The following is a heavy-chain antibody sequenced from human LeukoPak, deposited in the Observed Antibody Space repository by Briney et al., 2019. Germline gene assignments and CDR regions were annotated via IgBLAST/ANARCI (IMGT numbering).Heavy chain of an antibody. Sequence: GGSLRLSCAASGFTFGIYSMTWVRQAPGKGLEWVATVNPGGDSTYYADSEKGRFTISRDNSKTTVYLQMSSLRAEDTAIYYCAKDRAGAPWADWGQGTLVTVSS. CDR2: VNPGGDST. CDR1: GFTFGIYS. CDR3: AKDRAGAPWAD. J-gene: IGHJ4*02. D-gene: IGHD1-1*01. V-gene: IGHV3-23*01.